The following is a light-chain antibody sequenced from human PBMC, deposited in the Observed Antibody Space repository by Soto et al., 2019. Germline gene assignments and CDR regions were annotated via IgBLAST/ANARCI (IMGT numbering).Light chain of an antibody. V-gene: IGKV4-1*01. J-gene: IGKJ4*01. CDR3: QQYYSTPLT. Sequence: DIVMTQSPDSLAVSLGERATINCKSSQSVLYSSNNKNYLAWYQQKPGQPPKLLIYWASTRESGVPDRFSGSGSGTDFTLSVSSLQAEDVAVYYCQQYYSTPLTCGGCTKVEIK. CDR1: QSVLYSSNNKNY. CDR2: WAS.